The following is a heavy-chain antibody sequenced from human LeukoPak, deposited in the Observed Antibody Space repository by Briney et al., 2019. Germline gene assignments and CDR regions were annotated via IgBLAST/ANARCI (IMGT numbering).Heavy chain of an antibody. J-gene: IGHJ4*02. Sequence: ASVKVSCKASGYIFISYAMHWVRQAPGQRLEWMGWINVGNGNTKYSQDFQGRVTITRDTSASTAYMELSSLRSEDMAVYYCARGGIAAAGILSYWGQGTLVTVSS. D-gene: IGHD6-13*01. CDR2: INVGNGNT. CDR3: ARGGIAAAGILSY. CDR1: GYIFISYA. V-gene: IGHV1-3*03.